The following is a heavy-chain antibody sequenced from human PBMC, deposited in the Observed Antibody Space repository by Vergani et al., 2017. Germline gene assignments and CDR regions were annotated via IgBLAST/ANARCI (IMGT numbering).Heavy chain of an antibody. CDR2: ISGSGEST. CDR1: GFTFRTYA. Sequence: EVQLLESGGGLVQPGGSLTLSCAASGFTFRTYAMSWVRQAPGKGLEWVSGISGSGESTSYTDSVKGRFSISRDNYKNTLYLQMNSLRAEDTAVYYCAKDYSSSWTTFDYWGQGTLVTASS. V-gene: IGHV3-23*01. D-gene: IGHD6-13*01. CDR3: AKDYSSSWTTFDY. J-gene: IGHJ4*02.